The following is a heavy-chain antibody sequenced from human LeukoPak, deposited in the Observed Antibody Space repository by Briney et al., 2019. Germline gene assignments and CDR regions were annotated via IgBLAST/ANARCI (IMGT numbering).Heavy chain of an antibody. D-gene: IGHD6-19*01. Sequence: GGSLRLSCAASGFTFGSYATTWVRQAPGKGLEWVTIIEQDGGEEHYVDSVKGRFTISRDNAKNSVYLQMNSLRAEDTAVYYCAAGAGWLIDFWGQGALVTVSS. CDR2: IEQDGGEE. V-gene: IGHV3-7*01. CDR3: AAGAGWLIDF. J-gene: IGHJ4*02. CDR1: GFTFGSYA.